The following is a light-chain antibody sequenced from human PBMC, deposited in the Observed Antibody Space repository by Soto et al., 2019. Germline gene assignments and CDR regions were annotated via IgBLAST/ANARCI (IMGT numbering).Light chain of an antibody. CDR3: MYATQFSVT. CDR1: QSLVDSDGNTF. CDR2: KIS. J-gene: IGKJ4*01. V-gene: IGKV2-24*01. Sequence: DIVMTQTPISSPVTLGQPASISCRSSQSLVDSDGNTFLSWLQQRPGQPPRLVIYKISNRFSGAPDRFSGGGAGTDFTLKISRVDAEDVGVYYCMYATQFSVTFGGGTKVEIK.